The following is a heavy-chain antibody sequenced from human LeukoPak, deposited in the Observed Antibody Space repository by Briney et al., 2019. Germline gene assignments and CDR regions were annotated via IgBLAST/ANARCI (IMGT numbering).Heavy chain of an antibody. D-gene: IGHD2-15*01. CDR3: AKALGYCSGGSCYPYYYYYMDV. CDR1: GFTFSSYA. CDR2: ISYDGSYM. J-gene: IGHJ6*03. V-gene: IGHV3-30*04. Sequence: GGSLRLSCAASGFTFSSYAMHWVRQAPGKGLEWVAVISYDGSYMSYADSVKGRFTISRDNSKNTLYLQMNSLRAEDTAVYYCAKALGYCSGGSCYPYYYYYMDVWGKGTTVTISS.